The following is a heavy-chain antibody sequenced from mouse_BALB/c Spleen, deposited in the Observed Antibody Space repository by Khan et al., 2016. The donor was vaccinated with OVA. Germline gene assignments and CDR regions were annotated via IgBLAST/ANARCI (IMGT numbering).Heavy chain of an antibody. CDR1: GFSLTGYG. CDR3: ARDYYGNYREAMDY. D-gene: IGHD2-1*01. V-gene: IGHV2-6-7*01. Sequence: VELVESGPGLVAPSQSLSITCTVSGFSLTGYGVNWVRQPPGKGLEWLGMIWGHGTTDYYSALNSRLSISKDNSKYEVFLKMNSQQTDDTARYCGARDYYGNYREAMDYWGQGTSVTVSS. J-gene: IGHJ4*01. CDR2: IWGHGTT.